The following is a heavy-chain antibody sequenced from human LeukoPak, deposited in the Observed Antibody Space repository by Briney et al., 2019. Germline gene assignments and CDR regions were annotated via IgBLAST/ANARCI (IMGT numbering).Heavy chain of an antibody. Sequence: GGSLRLSCAASGFXLSTYSINWVRQAPGKGLEWVSSISSSSSYIYYTDSVKGRFTISRDNAKNSLYLQMNSLRAEDTAVYYCARGRGCSSTSCYPDYWGQGTLVTVSS. CDR1: GFXLSTYS. D-gene: IGHD2-2*01. V-gene: IGHV3-21*01. CDR2: ISSSSSYI. J-gene: IGHJ4*02. CDR3: ARGRGCSSTSCYPDY.